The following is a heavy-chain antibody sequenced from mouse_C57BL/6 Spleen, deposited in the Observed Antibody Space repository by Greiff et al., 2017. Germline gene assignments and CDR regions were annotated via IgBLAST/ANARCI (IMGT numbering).Heavy chain of an antibody. J-gene: IGHJ1*03. Sequence: VQLQQSGPELVKPGASVKISCKASGYAFSSSWMNWVKQRPGKGLEWIGRIYPGDGDTNYNGKFKGKATLTADKSSSTAYMQLSSLTSEDSAVYFCARYGDYDEGWYFDVWGTGTTVTVSS. V-gene: IGHV1-82*01. D-gene: IGHD2-4*01. CDR3: ARYGDYDEGWYFDV. CDR2: IYPGDGDT. CDR1: GYAFSSSW.